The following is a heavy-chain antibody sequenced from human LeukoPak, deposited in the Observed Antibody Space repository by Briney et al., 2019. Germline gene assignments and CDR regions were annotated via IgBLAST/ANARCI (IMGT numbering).Heavy chain of an antibody. CDR1: GGSFSGYY. Sequence: SETLSLTCAVYGGSFSGYYWSWIRQPQGKGLEWIGEINHSGSTNYNPSLKSRVTISVDTSKNQFSLKLSSVTAADTAVYYCARGRRFDYWGQGTLVTVSS. J-gene: IGHJ4*02. CDR3: ARGRRFDY. CDR2: INHSGST. V-gene: IGHV4-34*01.